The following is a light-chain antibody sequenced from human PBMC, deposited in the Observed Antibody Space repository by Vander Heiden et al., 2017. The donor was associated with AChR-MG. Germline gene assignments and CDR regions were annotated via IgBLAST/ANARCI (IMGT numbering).Light chain of an antibody. CDR1: QSINNN. CDR2: GAS. Sequence: EIVMPQSLATLSVSPGERAPLSCRASQSINNNLAWYQQNPGQGPRLIMCGASTRATGIPARFSGSGSGTEFTLTISGLQSEDFAVYYCQQYSLWYTFGQGTKLEI. CDR3: QQYSLWYT. J-gene: IGKJ2*01. V-gene: IGKV3-15*01.